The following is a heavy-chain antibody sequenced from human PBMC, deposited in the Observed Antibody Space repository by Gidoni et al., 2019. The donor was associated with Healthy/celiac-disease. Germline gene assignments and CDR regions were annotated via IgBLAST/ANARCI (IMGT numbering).Heavy chain of an antibody. CDR2: ISSSGSTI. CDR3: ARVPICSSTSCTISPWFDP. J-gene: IGHJ5*02. Sequence: EVQLVESGGGLVQPGGSLRLSCAASGFTFSSYEMNWVRRAPGKGLEWVSYISSSGSTIYYADSVKGRFTISRDNAKNSLYLQMNSLRAEDTAVYYCARVPICSSTSCTISPWFDPWGQGTLVTVSS. CDR1: GFTFSSYE. D-gene: IGHD2-2*01. V-gene: IGHV3-48*03.